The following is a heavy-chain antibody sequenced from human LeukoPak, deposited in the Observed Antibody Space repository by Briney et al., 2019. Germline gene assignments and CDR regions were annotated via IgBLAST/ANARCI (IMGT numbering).Heavy chain of an antibody. CDR1: GFTFIDYD. J-gene: IGHJ4*02. D-gene: IGHD6-19*01. CDR3: ARGGIQVSGIDEFDY. CDR2: IGIRGDT. Sequence: TGGSLRLSCAASGFTFIDYDMHWVRPVIGKGLEWVSAIGIRGDTHYSGSVKGRFTISRENAESSLYLQMNSLRAEDTAVYYCARGGIQVSGIDEFDYWGQGTLVTVSS. V-gene: IGHV3-13*01.